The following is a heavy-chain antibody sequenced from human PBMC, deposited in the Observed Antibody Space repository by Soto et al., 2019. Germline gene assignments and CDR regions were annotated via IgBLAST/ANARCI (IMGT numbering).Heavy chain of an antibody. CDR1: GYTFTSYG. Sequence: QVQLVQSGAEVKKPGASVKVSCKASGYTFTSYGISWVRQAPGQGLEWMGWISAYNGNTNYAQKLQGRVTMTTDTSTSTAYMELRSLRSDDTAVYYCARDLEWGRYCSGGSCYSPFDDWGQGTLVTVSS. CDR2: ISAYNGNT. D-gene: IGHD2-15*01. CDR3: ARDLEWGRYCSGGSCYSPFDD. J-gene: IGHJ4*02. V-gene: IGHV1-18*01.